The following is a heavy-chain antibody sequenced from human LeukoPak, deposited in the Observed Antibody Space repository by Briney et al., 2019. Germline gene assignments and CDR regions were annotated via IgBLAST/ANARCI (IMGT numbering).Heavy chain of an antibody. CDR1: GGSISSGSYY. CDR2: IYTSGST. D-gene: IGHD2-2*01. CDR3: AKDRSDSSTWYAGSH. J-gene: IGHJ4*01. V-gene: IGHV4-61*02. Sequence: SETLSLTCTVSGGSISSGSYYWSWIRQPAGKGLEWIGRIYTSGSTNYNPSLKSRVTISVDTSKNQFSLKLSSVTAADTAVYYCAKDRSDSSTWYAGSHWGQGTLVTVSS.